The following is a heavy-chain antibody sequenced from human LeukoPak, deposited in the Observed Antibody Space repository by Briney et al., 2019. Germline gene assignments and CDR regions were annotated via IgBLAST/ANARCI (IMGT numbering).Heavy chain of an antibody. J-gene: IGHJ4*02. D-gene: IGHD1-26*01. Sequence: GGSLRLSCAASGFTFNSYAMTWVRQAPEKGLEWVSSIVDSGISTYYEDSVKGRFSISRDNSKTTLYLQMNSLRAEDTAVYYCAKGSRGSYDYWGQGTLVTVSS. V-gene: IGHV3-23*01. CDR1: GFTFNSYA. CDR2: IVDSGIST. CDR3: AKGSRGSYDY.